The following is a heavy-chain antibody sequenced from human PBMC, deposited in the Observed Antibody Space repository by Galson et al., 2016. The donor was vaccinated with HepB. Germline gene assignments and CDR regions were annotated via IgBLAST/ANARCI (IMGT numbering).Heavy chain of an antibody. CDR3: ARGQEKGIAAAIDS. V-gene: IGHV3-30-3*01. Sequence: SLRLSCAASGVTFNSYPMHWVRQAPGKGLEWVSVISFDGSNKYYTDSVKGRFTIARDDSKDTLYLQMNSLGTEDTAIYYCARGQEKGIAAAIDSWGQGTLVTVSS. CDR2: ISFDGSNK. D-gene: IGHD6-13*01. J-gene: IGHJ4*02. CDR1: GVTFNSYP.